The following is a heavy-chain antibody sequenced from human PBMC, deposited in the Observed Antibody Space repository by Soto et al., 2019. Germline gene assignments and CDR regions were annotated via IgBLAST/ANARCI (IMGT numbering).Heavy chain of an antibody. J-gene: IGHJ6*02. Sequence: GGSLRLSCAGYGFSFGGSAMSWVRQAPGKGLEWISGVSGGGTSTYYAGSVKGRFTISRDSSVVYLQMNSLRADDTAVYYCAKWGGYYAYYSEMDVWGRGTTVTVSS. V-gene: IGHV3-23*01. D-gene: IGHD1-26*01. CDR1: GFSFGGSA. CDR3: AKWGGYYAYYSEMDV. CDR2: VSGGGTST.